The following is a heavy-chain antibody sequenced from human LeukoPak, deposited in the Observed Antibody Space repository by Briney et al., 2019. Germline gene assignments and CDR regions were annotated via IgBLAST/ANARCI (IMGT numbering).Heavy chain of an antibody. J-gene: IGHJ4*02. CDR2: INWNSDSI. Sequence: GGSLRLSCAVSGFTFDDYAMHWVRQVLGKGLEWVSGINWNSDSIGYADSVKGRFTTSRDNAKNSLYLQMNSLRAEDTAIYYCAKLQTAVVPAATLGFDSWGQGTLVTVSS. D-gene: IGHD2-2*01. CDR3: AKLQTAVVPAATLGFDS. V-gene: IGHV3-9*01. CDR1: GFTFDDYA.